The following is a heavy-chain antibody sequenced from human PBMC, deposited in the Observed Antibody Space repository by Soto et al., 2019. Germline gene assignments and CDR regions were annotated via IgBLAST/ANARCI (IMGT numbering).Heavy chain of an antibody. CDR3: ARPLAYCGGDCYSLGY. Sequence: GASVKVSCKASGYTFTGYYMHWVRQAPGQGLEWMGWINPNGGGTNYAQKFQGWVTMTRDTSISTAYMELSRLRSDDTAVYYCARPLAYCGGDCYSLGYWGQGTLVTVSS. D-gene: IGHD2-21*02. J-gene: IGHJ4*02. CDR1: GYTFTGYY. CDR2: INPNGGGT. V-gene: IGHV1-2*04.